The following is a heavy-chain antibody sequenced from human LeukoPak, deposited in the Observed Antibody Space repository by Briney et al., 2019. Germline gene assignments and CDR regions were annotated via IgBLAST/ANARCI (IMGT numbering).Heavy chain of an antibody. CDR1: GYTFTSYY. Sequence: GASVKVSCKASGYTFTSYYMHWVRQAPGQGLEWMGIINPSGGSTSYAQKFQGRVTMTRDMSTSTVYMELSSLRSEDTAVYYCARGRRIQLSRPGLCDYWGQGTLVTVSS. CDR3: ARGRRIQLSRPGLCDY. CDR2: INPSGGST. D-gene: IGHD5-18*01. V-gene: IGHV1-46*01. J-gene: IGHJ4*02.